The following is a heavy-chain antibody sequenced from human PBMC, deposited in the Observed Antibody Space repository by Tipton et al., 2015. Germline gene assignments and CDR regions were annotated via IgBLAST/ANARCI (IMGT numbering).Heavy chain of an antibody. D-gene: IGHD5-18*01. J-gene: IGHJ6*02. Sequence: TLSLTCTVSGGFSSSYDWNWIRQPPGKGLEWIGYIYYTGNTNYNPSLKSRVTISVDTSKNQFSLKLTSVTAADTAVYYCARMTPMVSYYYYGMDVWGQGTTVTVSS. CDR3: ARMTPMVSYYYYGMDV. CDR2: IYYTGNT. V-gene: IGHV4-59*01. CDR1: GGFSSSYD.